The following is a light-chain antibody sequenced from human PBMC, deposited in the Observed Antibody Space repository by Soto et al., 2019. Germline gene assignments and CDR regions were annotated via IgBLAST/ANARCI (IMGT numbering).Light chain of an antibody. CDR1: QTIASY. CDR3: QQSYSTPRT. V-gene: IGKV1-39*01. J-gene: IGKJ4*01. CDR2: AAS. Sequence: DIQMTQAPSSLPASVGDTVTITCRASQTIASYLNWYQQKPGKAPKLLIYAASSLQSGVPSRFSGSGSGTDFTLTISSLQPEDFATYYCQQSYSTPRTFGGGTKVDIK.